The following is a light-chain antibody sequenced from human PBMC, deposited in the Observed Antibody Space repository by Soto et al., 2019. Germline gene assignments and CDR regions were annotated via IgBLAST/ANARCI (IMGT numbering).Light chain of an antibody. CDR3: SSYTKTTTAYV. Sequence: SALTQPASVSGSPGQSITISCTGSSTDIGFYDFVSWYQQQPGKAPRLVIYEVSGRPSGISVRFSGSKSGNTASLTISGLQADDEGDYYCSSYTKTTTAYVFGTGTKLTVL. V-gene: IGLV2-14*01. CDR2: EVS. CDR1: STDIGFYDF. J-gene: IGLJ1*01.